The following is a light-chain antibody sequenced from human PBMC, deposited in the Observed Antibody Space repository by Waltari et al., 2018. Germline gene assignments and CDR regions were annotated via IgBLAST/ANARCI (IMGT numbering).Light chain of an antibody. CDR3: ATWDDSLNGWV. J-gene: IGLJ3*02. V-gene: IGLV1-44*01. CDR1: TSNIGRNA. CDR2: TDN. Sequence: QSVLTQPPSASGTPGQRVTISCSGSTSNIGRNAVNWYQQLPETAPKLRIYTDNQRPSGVPDRFSGSKSGTSASLAISGLQSEDEADYHCATWDDSLNGWVFGGGTKVTVL.